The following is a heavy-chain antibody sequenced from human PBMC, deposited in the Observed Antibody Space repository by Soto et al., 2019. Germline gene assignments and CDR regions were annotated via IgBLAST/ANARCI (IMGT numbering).Heavy chain of an antibody. J-gene: IGHJ6*02. V-gene: IGHV4-4*02. CDR3: ARTMTTVTTLGMDV. D-gene: IGHD4-4*01. Sequence: SETLCLPGAVSGGSTSSSNWWRWVRQPPGKGLEWIGDISHRGSTNYSPPLKSRATISIDVSKNQFSLSLTSLTAADSAVYFCARTMTTVTTLGMDVWGQGTTVTVSS. CDR1: GGSTSSSNW. CDR2: ISHRGST.